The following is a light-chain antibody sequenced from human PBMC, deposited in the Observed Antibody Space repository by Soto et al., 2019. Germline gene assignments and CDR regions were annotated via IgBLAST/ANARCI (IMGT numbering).Light chain of an antibody. J-gene: IGKJ4*01. V-gene: IGKV3-15*01. CDR1: QSVGNN. Sequence: EIVLTQSPATLSVSPGDRATLSCRASQSVGNNFAWYQQKPGQAPRLLIFATSTRATGVPARFSGSGSGTEFTLTISSLQSEDFAVYYCQQYNDWPLTFGGGTKVEIE. CDR3: QQYNDWPLT. CDR2: ATS.